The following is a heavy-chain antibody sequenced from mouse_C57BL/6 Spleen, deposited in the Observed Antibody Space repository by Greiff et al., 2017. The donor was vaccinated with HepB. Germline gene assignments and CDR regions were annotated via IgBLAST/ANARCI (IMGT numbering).Heavy chain of an antibody. V-gene: IGHV1-54*01. CDR3: ARRGVYVGFAC. D-gene: IGHD1-1*01. Sequence: QVQLQQSGAELVRPGTSVKVSCKASGYAFTNYLIEWVKQRPGQGLEWIGVINPGSGGTNYNEKFKGKATLTADKSSSTAYMQLSSLTSEDSAVYFCARRGVYVGFACWGQGTLVTVSA. CDR2: INPGSGGT. CDR1: GYAFTNYL. J-gene: IGHJ3*01.